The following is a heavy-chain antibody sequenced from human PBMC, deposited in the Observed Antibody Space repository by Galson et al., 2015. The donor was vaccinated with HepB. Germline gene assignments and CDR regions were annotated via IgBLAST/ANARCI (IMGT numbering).Heavy chain of an antibody. D-gene: IGHD1-26*01. CDR1: GDTFNSHA. Sequence: SVKVSCKASGDTFNSHAISWVRQAPGQGLEWVGGIIPTFVTANYAQRFQGRITIVADSSTSTVYLDVTSLRCEDTAVYYCATGKSGNYGYRLGYWGQGTRVTVSS. V-gene: IGHV1-69*06. J-gene: IGHJ4*02. CDR2: IIPTFVTA. CDR3: ATGKSGNYGYRLGY.